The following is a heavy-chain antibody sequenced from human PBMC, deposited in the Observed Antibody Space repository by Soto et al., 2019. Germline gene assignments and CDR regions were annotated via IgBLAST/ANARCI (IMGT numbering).Heavy chain of an antibody. D-gene: IGHD3-10*01. CDR2: ISWNSEYI. V-gene: IGHV3-9*01. J-gene: IGHJ1*01. CDR1: GFRFDDYA. Sequence: EVQLVESGGGLAQPGRSLRLSCAASGFRFDDYAMYWVRQAPGKGLEWVSGISWNSEYIGYADSVKGRFTISRDNARNSLFLQMYSLRLEDTALYFCVSAPTGRGFFHDWGQGTLVTVSS. CDR3: VSAPTGRGFFHD.